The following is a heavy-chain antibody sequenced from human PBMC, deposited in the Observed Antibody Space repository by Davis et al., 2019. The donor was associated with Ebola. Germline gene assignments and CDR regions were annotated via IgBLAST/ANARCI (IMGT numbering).Heavy chain of an antibody. CDR3: AKDSPTPGD. J-gene: IGHJ4*02. CDR2: IWYDGSNK. V-gene: IGHV3-33*03. CDR1: GFTFSDSG. D-gene: IGHD7-27*01. Sequence: GESLKISCVASGFTFSDSGMHWVRQAPGKGLEWVALIWYDGSNKYYADSMKGRFTISRDNSKNTVYLQMNSLRAEDTAVYYCAKDSPTPGDWGQGTLVTVSS.